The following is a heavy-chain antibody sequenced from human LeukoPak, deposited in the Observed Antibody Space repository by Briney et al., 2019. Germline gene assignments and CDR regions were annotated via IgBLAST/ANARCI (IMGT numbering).Heavy chain of an antibody. CDR2: INPNSADT. J-gene: IGHJ4*02. CDR1: GYTFTDDY. D-gene: IGHD1-1*01. Sequence: ASVKVSCKASGYTFTDDYIHWVRQAPGQGLEWMGWINPNSADTHYPRKFQGRVTLTSDTSISTAYMELSRLSPDDTAMYYCARDLRGNSMFFDYWGQGTVVTVSS. V-gene: IGHV1-2*02. CDR3: ARDLRGNSMFFDY.